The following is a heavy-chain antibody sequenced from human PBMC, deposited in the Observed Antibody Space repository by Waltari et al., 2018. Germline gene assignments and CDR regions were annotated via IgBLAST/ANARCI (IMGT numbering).Heavy chain of an antibody. J-gene: IGHJ4*02. CDR1: GGSISRYY. CDR2: IYHTGST. V-gene: IGHV4-59*01. CDR3: AKYGTVDSGKYIDY. D-gene: IGHD3-10*01. Sequence: QVQLQESGPGLVKPSETLSLTCTVSGGSISRYYWSWIRQPPGKGLEWIGYIYHTGSTDSDPSLKSRVTISIDTSENQFSLRLSSVTAADTAVYYCAKYGTVDSGKYIDYWGQGVLVTVSS.